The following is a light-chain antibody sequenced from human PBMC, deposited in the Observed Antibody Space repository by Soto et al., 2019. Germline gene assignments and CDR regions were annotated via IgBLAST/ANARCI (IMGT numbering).Light chain of an antibody. J-gene: IGKJ3*01. CDR1: QGISSY. CDR3: QQHYSYPLT. CDR2: PAS. Sequence: AIRMTQSPSSFSASTGDRVTITCRAGQGISSYLAWYQQKPGKAPKLLIYPASTLQSGVPSRFSGSGSGTDFTLIISCLQSEDFATYYCQQHYSYPLTFGPGTKVDIK. V-gene: IGKV1-8*01.